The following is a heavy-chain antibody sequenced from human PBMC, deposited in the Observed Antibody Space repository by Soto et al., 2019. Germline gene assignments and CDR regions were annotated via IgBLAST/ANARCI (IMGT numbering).Heavy chain of an antibody. CDR2: IYPGDSDT. V-gene: IGHV5-51*01. Sequence: GESLKISCNGSGYSFTSYWIGWVRQMPGKGLECMGIIYPGDSDTRYSPSFQGQVTISADKSISTAYLQWSSLKASDTAMYYCARFSSIAEPNCFDSCGPGPLVTVSS. CDR1: GYSFTSYW. J-gene: IGHJ5*01. CDR3: ARFSSIAEPNCFDS. D-gene: IGHD6-6*01.